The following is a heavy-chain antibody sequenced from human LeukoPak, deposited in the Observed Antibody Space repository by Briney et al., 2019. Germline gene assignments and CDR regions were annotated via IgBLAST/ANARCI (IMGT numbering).Heavy chain of an antibody. V-gene: IGHV3-23*01. D-gene: IGHD5-12*01. CDR3: VKAIRGSRSGFDI. Sequence: PGGSLRLSCAASGFTFSSYAMSWVRQAPGKGLEWVSAISGSGGSTYYADSVKGRFTISRDNSKNRLYLQMNSLRAEDTALYYCVKAIRGSRSGFDIWGQGTMVTVSS. J-gene: IGHJ3*02. CDR2: ISGSGGST. CDR1: GFTFSSYA.